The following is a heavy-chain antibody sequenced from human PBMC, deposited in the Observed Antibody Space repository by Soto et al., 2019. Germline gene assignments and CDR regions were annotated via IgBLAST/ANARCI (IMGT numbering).Heavy chain of an antibody. Sequence: GESLKISCKGSGYSFTSYWIGWVRQMPGKGLEWMGIIYPGDSDTRYSPSFQGQVTISADKSISTAYLQWSSLKASDTAMYYCATTGITGTRDHDYYYYYGMDVWGQGTTVTVSS. D-gene: IGHD1-7*01. CDR1: GYSFTSYW. J-gene: IGHJ6*02. CDR3: ATTGITGTRDHDYYYYYGMDV. V-gene: IGHV5-51*01. CDR2: IYPGDSDT.